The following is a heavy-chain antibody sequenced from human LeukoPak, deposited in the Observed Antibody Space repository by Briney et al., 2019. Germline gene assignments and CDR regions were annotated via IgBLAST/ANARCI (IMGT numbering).Heavy chain of an antibody. D-gene: IGHD6-19*01. CDR2: ISYDGSNK. V-gene: IGHV3-30-3*01. CDR1: GFTFSSYA. CDR3: ARVPGYSSGWADY. Sequence: GGSLRLFCAASGFTFSSYAMHWVRQDPGKGLGWVAVISYDGSNKYYADSVKGRFTISRDNSKNTLYLQMNSLRAEDTAVYYCARVPGYSSGWADYWGQGTLVTVSS. J-gene: IGHJ4*02.